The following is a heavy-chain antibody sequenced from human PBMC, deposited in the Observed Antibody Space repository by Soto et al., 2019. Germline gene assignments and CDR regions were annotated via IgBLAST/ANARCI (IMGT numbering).Heavy chain of an antibody. CDR3: ARGVYGDYEGMFDY. D-gene: IGHD4-17*01. J-gene: IGHJ4*02. CDR2: ISSSSSYI. CDR1: GFTFSSYS. V-gene: IGHV3-21*01. Sequence: GGSLRLSCAASGFTFSSYSMNWVRQAPGKGLEWVSSISSSSSYIYYADSVKGRFTISRDNAKNSLYLQMNSLRAEDTAVYYCARGVYGDYEGMFDYWGQGTLVTVSS.